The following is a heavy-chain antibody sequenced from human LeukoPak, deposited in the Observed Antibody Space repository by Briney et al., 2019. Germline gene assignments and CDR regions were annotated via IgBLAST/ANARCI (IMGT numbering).Heavy chain of an antibody. CDR2: ISAGGGST. CDR3: AKDQGVYYMDV. V-gene: IGHV3-23*01. D-gene: IGHD3-10*01. J-gene: IGHJ6*03. CDR1: GFTFSSYA. Sequence: GGSLRLSCAASGFTFSSYAMSWVRQAPGKGLEWVSGISAGGGSTYYADAVKGRFTISRDNSKNTMYLQMNSLRAEDTAVYYCAKDQGVYYMDVWGKGTTVTVSS.